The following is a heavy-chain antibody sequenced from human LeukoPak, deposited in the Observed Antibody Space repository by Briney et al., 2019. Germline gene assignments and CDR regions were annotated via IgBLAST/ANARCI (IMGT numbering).Heavy chain of an antibody. V-gene: IGHV4-39*07. D-gene: IGHD6-13*01. CDR1: GGSTSANVHY. Sequence: SGTLSLTCTVSGGSTSANVHYWGSIRQPPGKGLEWLVTIHYREDTHYNPSLKSRVTISVDTSKNQSSLIMTSVSAADTAVYYCARRSWKATRWYEGGYWAQGILVTVSS. J-gene: IGHJ4*02. CDR2: IHYREDT. CDR3: ARRSWKATRWYEGGY.